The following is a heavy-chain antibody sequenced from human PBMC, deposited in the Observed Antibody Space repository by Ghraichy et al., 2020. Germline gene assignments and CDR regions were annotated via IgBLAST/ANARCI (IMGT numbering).Heavy chain of an antibody. D-gene: IGHD3-22*01. Sequence: GGSLRLSCAASGFTFSRYGMHWVRQAPGKGLEWVAVTSYDGSNKYYADSVKGRLTISRDNSKNTLYLQMNSLRAEDTAIYYCAKERDSSGYYSFRGDYYGMDVWGQGTTVTVSS. CDR1: GFTFSRYG. CDR3: AKERDSSGYYSFRGDYYGMDV. V-gene: IGHV3-30*18. CDR2: TSYDGSNK. J-gene: IGHJ6*02.